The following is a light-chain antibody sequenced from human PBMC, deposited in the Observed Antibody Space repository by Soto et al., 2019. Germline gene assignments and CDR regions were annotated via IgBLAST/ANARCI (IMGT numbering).Light chain of an antibody. CDR2: GDN. CDR3: QSYDISLHNYV. CDR1: TSNIGAPYD. J-gene: IGLJ1*01. V-gene: IGLV1-40*01. Sequence: QSVLPQPPSVSGAPGQRVSISCTGSTSNIGAPYDVHWYQHLPGTAPKLLIYGDNNRPSGVPDRFSGSKSGTSASLAITRLQAEDEADYYCQSYDISLHNYVFGTGTRSPS.